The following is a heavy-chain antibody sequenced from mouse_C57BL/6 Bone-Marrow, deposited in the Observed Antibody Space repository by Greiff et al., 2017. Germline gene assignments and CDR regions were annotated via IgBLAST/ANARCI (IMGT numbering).Heavy chain of an antibody. CDR3: TPYYGLDY. CDR2: IDPENGDT. D-gene: IGHD1-1*01. CDR1: GFNIKDDY. V-gene: IGHV14-4*01. J-gene: IGHJ2*01. Sequence: VQLQQSGAELVRPGASVKLSCTASGFNIKDDYMHWVKQRPEQGLEWIGWIDPENGDTEYASKFQGKATITADTSSITAYLQLSSLTSEDTAVYYWTPYYGLDYWGQGTTLTVSS.